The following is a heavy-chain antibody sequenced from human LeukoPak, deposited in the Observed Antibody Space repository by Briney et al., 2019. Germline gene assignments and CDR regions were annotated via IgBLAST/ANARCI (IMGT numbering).Heavy chain of an antibody. CDR2: IYYSGSP. D-gene: IGHD5-18*01. CDR3: ARSRGYSYVPDAFDI. Sequence: ADTLSLTCTVSGVSMSSYYGSWIRQPPGEGRESIGYIYYSGSPNYNTSLKALVTISVDTSKNQFSLKLSSVTAADTAVYYCARSRGYSYVPDAFDIWGQGTMVTVSS. V-gene: IGHV4-59*07. CDR1: GVSMSSYY. J-gene: IGHJ3*02.